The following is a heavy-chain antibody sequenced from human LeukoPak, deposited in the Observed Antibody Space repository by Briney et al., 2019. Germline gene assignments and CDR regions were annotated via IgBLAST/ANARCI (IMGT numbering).Heavy chain of an antibody. CDR3: AKDIVGATSPGNPY. CDR2: ISGGGGST. CDR1: GFTFDDYA. J-gene: IGHJ4*02. Sequence: PGGSLRLSCAASGFTFDDYAMHWVRQAPGKGLEWVSLISGGGGSTYYADSVKGRFTISRDNSKNSLYLQMNSLRTEDTALYYCAKDIVGATSPGNPYWGQGTLVTASS. V-gene: IGHV3-43*02. D-gene: IGHD1-26*01.